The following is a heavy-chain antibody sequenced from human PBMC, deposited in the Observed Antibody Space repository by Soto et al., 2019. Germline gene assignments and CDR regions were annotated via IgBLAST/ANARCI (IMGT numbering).Heavy chain of an antibody. D-gene: IGHD6-6*01. CDR1: GGTFSSYA. V-gene: IGHV1-18*01. CDR3: ARGEGKAAHYYYYMDV. CDR2: IIPISGNT. J-gene: IGHJ6*03. Sequence: GASVKVSCKASGGTFSSYAISWVRQALGQGLEWMGGIIPISGNTNYAQKLQGRVTMTTDTSTSTAYMELRSLRSDDTAVYYCARGEGKAAHYYYYMDVWGKGTTVTVSS.